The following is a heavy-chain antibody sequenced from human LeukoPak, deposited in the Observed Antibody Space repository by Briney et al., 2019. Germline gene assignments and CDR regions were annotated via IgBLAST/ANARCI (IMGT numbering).Heavy chain of an antibody. D-gene: IGHD3-10*01. J-gene: IGHJ4*02. CDR1: SGSISSYY. Sequence: SETLSLTCTVSSGSISSYYWSWIRQPPGKGLEWIGYVYYSGSANYNPSLKSRVTISVDTSKNQFSLKLSSVTAADTAVYYCARHEKLGQFDYWGQGTPVTVSS. CDR2: VYYSGSA. V-gene: IGHV4-59*08. CDR3: ARHEKLGQFDY.